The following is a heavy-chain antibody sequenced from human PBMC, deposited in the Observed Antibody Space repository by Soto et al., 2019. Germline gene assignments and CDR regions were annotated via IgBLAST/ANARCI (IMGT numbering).Heavy chain of an antibody. D-gene: IGHD2-21*02. J-gene: IGHJ3*01. Sequence: QVQLVQSGAEVKKPGASVKVSCKASGYSFTSYDMNWVRQAPGQGLEWMGWVNPTSGDTDYAQKSQDRVTMPTDTSIRTAYMELSSLRSEDTAVYYCTRGSFLAPVTGAEIFDFWGQGTMVTVSS. CDR3: TRGSFLAPVTGAEIFDF. CDR1: GYSFTSYD. V-gene: IGHV1-8*01. CDR2: VNPTSGDT.